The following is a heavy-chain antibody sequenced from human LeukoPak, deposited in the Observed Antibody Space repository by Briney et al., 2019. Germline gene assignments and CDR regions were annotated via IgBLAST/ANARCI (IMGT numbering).Heavy chain of an antibody. V-gene: IGHV3-23*01. Sequence: GGSLSFSCEALVLPFRNAGWTWSRRAQARGRGGVSAIADSGGVTYYADSVKGRFTISRDNSKNTLYLQMNSLRAEDTAVYYCARVRVVGATTVDYWGQGTLVTVSS. D-gene: IGHD1-26*01. CDR1: VLPFRNAG. CDR3: ARVRVVGATTVDY. J-gene: IGHJ4*02. CDR2: IADSGGVT.